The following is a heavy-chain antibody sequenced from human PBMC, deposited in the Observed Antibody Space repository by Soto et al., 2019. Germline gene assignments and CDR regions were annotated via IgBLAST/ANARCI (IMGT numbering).Heavy chain of an antibody. CDR3: VMGYYFDY. D-gene: IGHD2-8*01. V-gene: IGHV3-23*01. J-gene: IGHJ4*02. CDR2: VSGPGDAT. CDR1: GFTFNDYA. Sequence: EVQLLESGGGLIQPGGSLRLSCKASGFTFNDYAMSWVRQAPGKGLEWVSTVSGPGDATYYADSVKGRFTISRDNSRDTLYLQVTSLRAEDTAIYYGVMGYYFDYWGQGSLVTVSS.